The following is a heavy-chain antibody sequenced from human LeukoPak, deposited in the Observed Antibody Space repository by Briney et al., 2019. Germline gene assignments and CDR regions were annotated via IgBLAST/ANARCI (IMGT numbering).Heavy chain of an antibody. J-gene: IGHJ4*02. CDR1: GASINSYR. V-gene: IGHV4-59*12. D-gene: IGHD6-6*01. CDR2: ISYDGKT. Sequence: SETLSLTCNVSGASINSYRWNWIRQPPGKGLEWIGYISYDGKTNYNPSLKSRLTLSVDTSKNQFSLKLSSVTAADTAVYYCARGGIAARRRSFDYWGQGTLVTVSS. CDR3: ARGGIAARRRSFDY.